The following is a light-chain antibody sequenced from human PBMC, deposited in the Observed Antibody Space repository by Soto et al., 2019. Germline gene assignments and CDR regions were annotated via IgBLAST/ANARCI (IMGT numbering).Light chain of an antibody. Sequence: NFILTQPHSVSESPGKTVTISCTRSSGSIASNYVQWYQQRPGSAPTTVIYEDNQRPSGVPDRFSGSIDSSSNSASLTISGLKTEDEADYYCQSYDSSTVVFGGGTQLTVL. CDR2: EDN. CDR3: QSYDSSTVV. CDR1: SGSIASNY. V-gene: IGLV6-57*04. J-gene: IGLJ2*01.